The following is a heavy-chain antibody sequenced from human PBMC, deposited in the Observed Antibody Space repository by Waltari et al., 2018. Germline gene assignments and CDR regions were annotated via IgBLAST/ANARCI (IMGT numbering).Heavy chain of an antibody. CDR1: GFTFFNYE. CDR3: TRGLVGAPG. J-gene: IGHJ4*02. Sequence: VQLVESGGDVLQPGGSLRLTCETSGFTFFNYEMNWVRQAPGKGLEWIAYISNTGTRTFYSDSVRGRFTISRDDAKNSVFLQMNDLRVDDSGLYYCTRGLVGAPGWGQGTLVTVSS. V-gene: IGHV3-48*03. CDR2: ISNTGTRT. D-gene: IGHD1-26*01.